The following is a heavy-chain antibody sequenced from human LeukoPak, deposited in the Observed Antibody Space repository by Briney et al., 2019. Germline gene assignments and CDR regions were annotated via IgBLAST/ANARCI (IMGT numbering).Heavy chain of an antibody. Sequence: AGGSLRLSCAASGFTFDDYGMSWVRQAPGKGLEWVSGINWNGGSTGYADSVKGRFTISRDNAKNSLYLQMNSLRAEDTAVYHCARAGVRCSGGSCYFSYWGQGTLVTVSS. CDR1: GFTFDDYG. D-gene: IGHD2-15*01. V-gene: IGHV3-20*01. CDR2: INWNGGST. CDR3: ARAGVRCSGGSCYFSY. J-gene: IGHJ4*02.